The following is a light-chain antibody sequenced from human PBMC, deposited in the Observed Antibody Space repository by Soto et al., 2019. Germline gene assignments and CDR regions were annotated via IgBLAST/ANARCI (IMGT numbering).Light chain of an antibody. J-gene: IGKJ4*02. CDR1: QSISSW. CDR3: QQYSVYPT. CDR2: KAS. Sequence: DIPITQSSSTLSASIGDRFNITCRASQSISSWLAWYQQKPGKAPKVLIYKASNLESGVPSGFSGRGSETELTLTISSLQADDFAKYCCQQYSVYPTFGGGTKVDIK. V-gene: IGKV1-5*03.